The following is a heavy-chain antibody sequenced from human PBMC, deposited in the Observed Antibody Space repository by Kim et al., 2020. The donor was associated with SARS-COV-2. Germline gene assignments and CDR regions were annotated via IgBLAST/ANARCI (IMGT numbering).Heavy chain of an antibody. V-gene: IGHV1-46*01. D-gene: IGHD1-1*01. CDR3: ARDLEGFDY. CDR2: GST. J-gene: IGHJ4*02. Sequence: GSTSYAQNFQGRVTMTSDTSTTTVDMELSSLRSDDTAMYYCARDLEGFDYWGQGTLVTVSS.